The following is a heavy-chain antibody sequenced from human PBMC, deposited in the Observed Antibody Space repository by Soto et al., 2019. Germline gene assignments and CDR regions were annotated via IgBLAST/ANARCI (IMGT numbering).Heavy chain of an antibody. CDR3: ARMAERVAAAGSFEIYGMDV. D-gene: IGHD6-13*01. CDR1: GFSLSTSGMC. J-gene: IGHJ6*01. Sequence: SGPTLVNPTQTLTLTCTFSGFSLSTSGMCVSWIRQPPGKALEWLALIDWDDDKYYSTSLKTRLTISKDTSKNQVVLTMTNMDPVDTATYYCARMAERVAAAGSFEIYGMDVWGQGTRVTVSS. CDR2: IDWDDDK. V-gene: IGHV2-70*01.